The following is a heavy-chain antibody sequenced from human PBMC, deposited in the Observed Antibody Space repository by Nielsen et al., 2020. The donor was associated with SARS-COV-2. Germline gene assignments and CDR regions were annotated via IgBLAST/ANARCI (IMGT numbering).Heavy chain of an antibody. CDR2: ISAYNGNT. D-gene: IGHD3-16*01. CDR1: GYTFTSYG. CDR3: ARSFGHAEYFQH. J-gene: IGHJ1*01. V-gene: IGHV1-18*01. Sequence: ASVKVSCKASGYTFTSYGISWVRQAPGQGLEWMGWISAYNGNTKYSQKFQGRVTITRDTSASTAYMELSSLRSEDTAVYYCARSFGHAEYFQHWGQGTLVTVSS.